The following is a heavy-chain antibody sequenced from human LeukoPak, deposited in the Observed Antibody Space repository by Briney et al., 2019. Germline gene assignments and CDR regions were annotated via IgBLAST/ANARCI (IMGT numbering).Heavy chain of an antibody. CDR2: IVAVFGTA. J-gene: IGHJ5*02. CDR3: ARVTHTELSNWFDP. Sequence: SVKVSCKASGGTFSSYAISWVRQAPGQGLEWMGGIVAVFGTAKYAQKLQGRVTITADESTSTAYMELSSLRSEDTAVYYCARVTHTELSNWFDPWGQGTLVTVSS. V-gene: IGHV1-69*13. D-gene: IGHD1-26*01. CDR1: GGTFSSYA.